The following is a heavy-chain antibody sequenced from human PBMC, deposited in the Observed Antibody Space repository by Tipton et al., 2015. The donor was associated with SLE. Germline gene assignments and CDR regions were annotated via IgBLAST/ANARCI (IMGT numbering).Heavy chain of an antibody. J-gene: IGHJ3*02. CDR2: IYYSGST. CDR3: ARRHFDTSGYYRGAFDI. CDR1: GGSINSYY. D-gene: IGHD3-22*01. V-gene: IGHV4-59*13. Sequence: TLSLTCTVSGGSINSYYWSWIRQPPGKGLEWIGYIYYSGSTNYNPSLRGRVTISVDASKNQFSLELISVTAADTAVYYCARRHFDTSGYYRGAFDIWGQGKMVTVSS.